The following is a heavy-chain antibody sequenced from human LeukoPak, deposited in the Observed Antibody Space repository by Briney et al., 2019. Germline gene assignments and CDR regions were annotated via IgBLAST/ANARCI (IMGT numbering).Heavy chain of an antibody. CDR1: GFTFSSYW. J-gene: IGHJ5*02. CDR3: ASYNLYCTNGVCSNWFDP. CDR2: IKQDGSEK. Sequence: PGGSLRLSCAASGFTFSSYWMSWVRQAPGKGLEWVANIKQDGSEKYYVDSVKGRSTISRDNAKNSLYLQMNSLRAEDTAVYYCASYNLYCTNGVCSNWFDPWGQGTLVTVSS. V-gene: IGHV3-7*01. D-gene: IGHD2-8*01.